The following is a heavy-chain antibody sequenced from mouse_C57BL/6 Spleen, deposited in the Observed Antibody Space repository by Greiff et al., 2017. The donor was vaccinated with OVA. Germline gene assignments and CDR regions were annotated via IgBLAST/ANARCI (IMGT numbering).Heavy chain of an antibody. J-gene: IGHJ3*01. V-gene: IGHV1-69*01. D-gene: IGHD4-1*01. Sequence: VQLQQPGAELVMPGASVKLSCKASGYTFTSYWMHWVKQRPGQGLEWIGEIDPSDSYTNYNQKFKGKSTLTVDKSSSTAYMQLRSLTSEDSAVYYCARQLTGTAFAYWGQGTLVTVSA. CDR3: ARQLTGTAFAY. CDR1: GYTFTSYW. CDR2: IDPSDSYT.